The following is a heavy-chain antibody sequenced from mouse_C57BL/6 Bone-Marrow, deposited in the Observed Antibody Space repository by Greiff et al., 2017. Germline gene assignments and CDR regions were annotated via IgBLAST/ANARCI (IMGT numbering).Heavy chain of an antibody. D-gene: IGHD1-1*01. J-gene: IGHJ1*03. V-gene: IGHV5-4*01. Sequence: EVKVVESGGGLVKPGGSLKLSCAASGFTFSSYAMSWVRQTPEKRLEWVATISDGGSYTYYPDNVKGRFTISRDNAKNNLYLQMSHLKSEDTAMYYCARDPLYYYGSSYGYFDVWGTGTTVTVSS. CDR1: GFTFSSYA. CDR2: ISDGGSYT. CDR3: ARDPLYYYGSSYGYFDV.